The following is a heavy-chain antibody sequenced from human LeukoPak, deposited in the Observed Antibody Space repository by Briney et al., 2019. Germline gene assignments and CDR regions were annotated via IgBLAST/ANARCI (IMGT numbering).Heavy chain of an antibody. V-gene: IGHV3-21*01. CDR3: ARDDQWLLIDY. Sequence: GGSLRLSCAASGFTFSSYSMNWVRQAPGKGLEWGSSISSSSSYIYYADSVKGRFTISRDNAKNSLYLQMNSLRAEDTAVYYCARDDQWLLIDYWGQGTLVTVSS. D-gene: IGHD6-19*01. CDR2: ISSSSSYI. J-gene: IGHJ4*02. CDR1: GFTFSSYS.